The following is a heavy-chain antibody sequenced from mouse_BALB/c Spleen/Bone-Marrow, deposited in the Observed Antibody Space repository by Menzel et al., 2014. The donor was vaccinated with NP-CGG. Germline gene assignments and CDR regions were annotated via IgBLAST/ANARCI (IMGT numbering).Heavy chain of an antibody. CDR1: GYTFTSYW. CDR3: ARAENYDAMDY. V-gene: IGHV1-7*01. Sequence: QVQLQQSGAELAKPGASVKMSCKASGYTFTSYWMHWVKQTPGQGLEWIGYINPSTSYTEYNQKFKDKATLTADKSSSTAYMHLSSLTAADSAVDYCARAENYDAMDYWGQGTSVTVAS. CDR2: INPSTSYT. J-gene: IGHJ4*01.